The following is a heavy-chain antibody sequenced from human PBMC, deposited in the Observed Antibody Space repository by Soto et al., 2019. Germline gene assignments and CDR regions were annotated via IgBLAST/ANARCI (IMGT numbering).Heavy chain of an antibody. CDR3: SKWSGYVAS. D-gene: IGHD3-10*02. CDR2: ISNNNVDT. CDR1: GFTFSSHS. J-gene: IGHJ4*02. Sequence: EVHLLESGGGLVQPGGSLRLSCAASGFTFSSHSMTWVRQAPGKGLEWISGISNNNVDTFYAESVKGRFTISRDNSKNTVALQINSLRADDTARYFCSKWSGYVASWGQGTLVIVSS. V-gene: IGHV3-23*01.